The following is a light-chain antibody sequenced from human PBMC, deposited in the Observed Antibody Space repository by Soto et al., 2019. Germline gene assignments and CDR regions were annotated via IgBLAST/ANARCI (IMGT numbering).Light chain of an antibody. Sequence: QSVLTQPPSVSGAPGQRVTISCTGSSSNIGAGFDVHWYQQLPGEAPKLLIYGNTNRPSGVPDRFSGSKSGTSASLAITGFQFGDAADFSCQSFDSSLSVYVFGTGPKVTVL. CDR1: SSNIGAGFD. V-gene: IGLV1-40*01. J-gene: IGLJ1*01. CDR2: GNT. CDR3: QSFDSSLSVYV.